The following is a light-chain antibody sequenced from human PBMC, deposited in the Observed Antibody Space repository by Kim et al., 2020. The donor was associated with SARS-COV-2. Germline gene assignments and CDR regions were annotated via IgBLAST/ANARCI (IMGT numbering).Light chain of an antibody. J-gene: IGKJ1*01. CDR3: QKYDSAPWT. Sequence: SASVGYGVTLTCRASQDIANYLASYQPTPGTVPKLLVYAASALKSGVPSRFSGRRSGTDFTLTISNLQPEDVATYYCQKYDSAPWTFGQGTKVEI. V-gene: IGKV1-27*01. CDR2: AAS. CDR1: QDIANY.